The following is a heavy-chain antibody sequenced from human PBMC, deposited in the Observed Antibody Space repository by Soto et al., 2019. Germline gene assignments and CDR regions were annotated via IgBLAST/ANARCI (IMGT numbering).Heavy chain of an antibody. CDR2: IYYSGST. D-gene: IGHD2-8*01. CDR1: GGSIGSGGYF. V-gene: IGHV4-31*03. J-gene: IGHJ6*02. CDR3: ARTSCTNGVCYIMDV. Sequence: PSETLSLTCTVSGGSIGSGGYFWSWIRQHPGKGLEWIGYIYYSGSTYYNPSLKSRVTISVDTSKNQFSLKLSSVTAADTAVYYCARTSCTNGVCYIMDVWGQGTTVTVSS.